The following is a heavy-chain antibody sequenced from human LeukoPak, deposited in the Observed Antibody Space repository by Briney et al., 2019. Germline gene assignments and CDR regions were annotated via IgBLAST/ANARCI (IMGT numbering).Heavy chain of an antibody. D-gene: IGHD3-3*01. CDR2: IYTSGST. CDR3: GRYYAAYYFDS. Sequence: SETLSLTCTVSGGSISSYYWSWIRQPAGKGLEWIGRIYTSGSTNYNPSLKSRVTISVDKSKNQFSLKLRSVTAADTAVYYCGRYYAAYYFDSWGQGTLVTVSS. V-gene: IGHV4-4*07. CDR1: GGSISSYY. J-gene: IGHJ4*02.